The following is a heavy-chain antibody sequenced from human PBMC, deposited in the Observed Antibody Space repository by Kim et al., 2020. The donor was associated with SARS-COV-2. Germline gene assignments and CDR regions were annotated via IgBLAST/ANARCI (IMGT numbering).Heavy chain of an antibody. Sequence: SETLSLTCTVSGGSISSSSYYWGWIRQPPGKGLEWIGSIYYSGSTYYNPSLKSRVTISVDTSKNQFSLKLSSVTAADTAVYYCARPLMRGSSSWYYFDYWGQGTLVTVSS. V-gene: IGHV4-39*01. J-gene: IGHJ4*02. CDR3: ARPLMRGSSSWYYFDY. D-gene: IGHD6-13*01. CDR1: GGSISSSSYY. CDR2: IYYSGST.